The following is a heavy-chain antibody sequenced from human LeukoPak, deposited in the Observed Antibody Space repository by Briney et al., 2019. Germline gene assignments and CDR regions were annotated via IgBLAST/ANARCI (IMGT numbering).Heavy chain of an antibody. CDR3: ARASIDYFDTSGYYYVGT. J-gene: IGHJ4*02. V-gene: IGHV4-59*12. CDR1: GGSISSYS. CDR2: MYHSGST. Sequence: SETLSLTCSVSGGSISSYSWSSIRQPPGKGLEWIAYMYHSGSTNYKPSLKSRVTISADTSKNQFSLKLSSVTAADTAMYYCARASIDYFDTSGYYYVGTWGQGTLVTVSS. D-gene: IGHD3-22*01.